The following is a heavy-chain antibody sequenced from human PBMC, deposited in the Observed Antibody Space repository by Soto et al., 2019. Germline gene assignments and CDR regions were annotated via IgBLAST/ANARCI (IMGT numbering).Heavy chain of an antibody. CDR2: ISWNSGSI. CDR3: AKDIWFGEESH. J-gene: IGHJ4*02. V-gene: IGHV3-9*01. Sequence: GGSLRLSCAASGFTFDDYAMHWVRQAPGKGLEWVSGISWNSGSIGYADSVKGRFTISRDNAKNSLYLQMNSLRAEDTALYYCAKDIWFGEESHWGQGTLVTVSS. D-gene: IGHD3-10*01. CDR1: GFTFDDYA.